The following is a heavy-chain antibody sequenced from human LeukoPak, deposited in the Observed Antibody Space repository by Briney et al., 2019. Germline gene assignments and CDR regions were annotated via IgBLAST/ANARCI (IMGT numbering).Heavy chain of an antibody. CDR2: IYYSGST. CDR3: AKANRLPSSQGSNFDY. D-gene: IGHD2-21*01. V-gene: IGHV4-39*07. CDR1: GGSISSSSYY. J-gene: IGHJ4*02. Sequence: SETLSLTCTVSGGSISSSSYYWGWIRQPPGKGLEWIGSIYYSGSTYYNPSLKSRVTISVDTSKNQFSLKLSSVTAEDTAVYYCAKANRLPSSQGSNFDYWGQGTLVTVSS.